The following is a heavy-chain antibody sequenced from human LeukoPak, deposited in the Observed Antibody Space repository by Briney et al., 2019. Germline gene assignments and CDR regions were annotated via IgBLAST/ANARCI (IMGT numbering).Heavy chain of an antibody. CDR2: INHSGST. CDR3: ARGRRVRGYNYYYYYYMDV. CDR1: GGSFSGYY. Sequence: PSETLSLTCAVYGGSFSGYYWSWIRQPPGKGLEWIGEINHSGSTNYNPSLKSRVTISVDTSKNQFSLKLSSVTAADTAVYYCARGRRVRGYNYYYYYYMDVWGKGTTVTVSS. V-gene: IGHV4-34*01. J-gene: IGHJ6*03. D-gene: IGHD3-10*01.